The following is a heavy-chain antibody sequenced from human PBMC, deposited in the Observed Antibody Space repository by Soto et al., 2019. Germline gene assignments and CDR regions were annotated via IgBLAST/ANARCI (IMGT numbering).Heavy chain of an antibody. Sequence: PSETLSLTCTVSGGSISSGGYYWSWIRQHPGKGLEWIGYIYYSGSTYYNPSLKSRVTISVDTSKNQLSLKLSSVTAADTAVYYCAREGYYDILNGYSPWGQGTLVTVSS. CDR2: IYYSGST. D-gene: IGHD3-9*01. CDR1: GGSISSGGYY. V-gene: IGHV4-31*03. J-gene: IGHJ1*01. CDR3: AREGYYDILNGYSP.